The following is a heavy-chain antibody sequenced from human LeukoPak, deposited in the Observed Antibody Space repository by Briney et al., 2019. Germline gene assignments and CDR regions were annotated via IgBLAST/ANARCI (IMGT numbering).Heavy chain of an antibody. D-gene: IGHD5-12*01. CDR2: IYYSGST. CDR3: ARRAGHTYGYSGYDLLCYYYGMDV. Sequence: SETLSLTCTVSGGSISSYYWSWIRQPPVKVLEWIGYIYYSGSTNYNPSLKSRVTISVDTSKNQFSLKLSSVTAADTAVYYCARRAGHTYGYSGYDLLCYYYGMDVWGQGTTVTVSS. J-gene: IGHJ6*02. V-gene: IGHV4-59*08. CDR1: GGSISSYY.